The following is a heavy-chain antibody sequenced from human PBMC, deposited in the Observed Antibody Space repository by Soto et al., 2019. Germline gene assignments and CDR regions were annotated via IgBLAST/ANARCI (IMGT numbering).Heavy chain of an antibody. J-gene: IGHJ4*02. V-gene: IGHV1-2*04. CDR3: AREYYYDSSGYDY. CDR2: INPNSGGT. Sequence: ASVKVSCKASGYTFTGYYMHWVRQAPGQGPEWMGWINPNSGGTNYAQKFQGWVTMTRDTSISTAYMELSRLRSDDTAVYYCAREYYYDSSGYDYWGQGTLVTVS. D-gene: IGHD3-22*01. CDR1: GYTFTGYY.